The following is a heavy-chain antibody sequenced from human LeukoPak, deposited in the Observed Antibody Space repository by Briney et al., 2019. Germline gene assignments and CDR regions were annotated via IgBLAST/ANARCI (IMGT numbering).Heavy chain of an antibody. Sequence: SETLSLTCAVYGGSFSGDYWSGIREPPGKGRGWIGEINHSGSTNYNPSLKSRFTISLDTSKNQFSLKLSSVTAADTAVYYCARGRRGIGYCSSTSCHENYYYYMDVWGKGTTVTVSS. CDR2: INHSGST. J-gene: IGHJ6*03. D-gene: IGHD2-2*01. CDR1: GGSFSGDY. CDR3: ARGRRGIGYCSSTSCHENYYYYMDV. V-gene: IGHV4-34*01.